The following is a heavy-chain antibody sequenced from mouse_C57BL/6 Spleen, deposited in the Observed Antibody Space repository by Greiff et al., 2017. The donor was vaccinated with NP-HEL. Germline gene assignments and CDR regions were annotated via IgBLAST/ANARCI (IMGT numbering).Heavy chain of an antibody. CDR1: GYTFTSYT. Sequence: VKLQESGAELARPGASVKMSCKASGYTFTSYTMHWVKQRPGQGLEWIGYINPSSGYTKYNQKFKDKATLTADKSSSTAYMQLSSLTSEDSAVYYCAHLYYYAMDYWGQGTSVTVSS. V-gene: IGHV1-4*01. CDR2: INPSSGYT. CDR3: AHLYYYAMDY. J-gene: IGHJ4*01.